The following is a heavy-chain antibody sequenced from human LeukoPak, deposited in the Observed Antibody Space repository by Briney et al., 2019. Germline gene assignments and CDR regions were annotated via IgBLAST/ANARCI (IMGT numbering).Heavy chain of an antibody. J-gene: IGHJ4*02. CDR1: GFIFSDYY. Sequence: GGSLRLSCAAPGFIFSDYYMSWIRQAPGKGLEWVSYISSTGGTIDYADSVKGRFNISRDNSKTTLYLHMNSLRAEDTAVYYCAKGDTAMSTLLYFDYWGQGTLITVSS. V-gene: IGHV3-11*01. CDR3: AKGDTAMSTLLYFDY. D-gene: IGHD5-18*01. CDR2: ISSTGGTI.